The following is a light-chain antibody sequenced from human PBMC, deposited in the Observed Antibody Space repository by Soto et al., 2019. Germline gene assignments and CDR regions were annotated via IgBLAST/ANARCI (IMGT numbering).Light chain of an antibody. J-gene: IGKJ5*01. CDR2: AAY. V-gene: IGKV1-39*01. Sequence: IHMTPAPSSMSPSVEDTVTITYRASQSISSYLNWYQQKPGKAHKLLIYAAYTLQSGVPSRFSGSGSGTDFTLTISSLQPEDFATYYCQQFNSYPLTFGQGTRLEIK. CDR3: QQFNSYPLT. CDR1: QSISSY.